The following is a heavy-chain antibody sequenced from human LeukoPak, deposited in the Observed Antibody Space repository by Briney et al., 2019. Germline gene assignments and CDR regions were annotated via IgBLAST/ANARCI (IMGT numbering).Heavy chain of an antibody. J-gene: IGHJ5*02. CDR3: AKDRAPYGDYINWFDP. CDR2: ISYDGSNK. CDR1: GFTFSSYG. D-gene: IGHD4-17*01. V-gene: IGHV3-30*18. Sequence: GRSLRLSCAASGFTFSSYGMHWVRQAPGKGLEWVAVISYDGSNKYYADSVKGRFTISRDNPKNTLYLQMNSLRAEDTAVYYCAKDRAPYGDYINWFDPWGQGTLVTVSS.